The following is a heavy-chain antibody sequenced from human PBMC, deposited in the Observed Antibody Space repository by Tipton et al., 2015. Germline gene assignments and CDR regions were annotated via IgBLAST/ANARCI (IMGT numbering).Heavy chain of an antibody. V-gene: IGHV4-4*07. CDR3: ARMDILGNWFDP. J-gene: IGHJ5*02. CDR2: IYTRGRT. D-gene: IGHD2-2*03. CDR1: GGSISNYY. Sequence: TLSLTCTVSGGSISNYYWSWIRQPAGKGLEWIGRIYTRGRTKYTPSLKSRVTMSLDTSKNQFALRLSFVTAADTAVYYCARMDILGNWFDPWGQGTLVTVSS.